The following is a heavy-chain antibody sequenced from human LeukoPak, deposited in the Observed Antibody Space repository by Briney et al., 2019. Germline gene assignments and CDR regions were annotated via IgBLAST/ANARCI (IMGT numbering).Heavy chain of an antibody. CDR1: GGSISSSSYY. V-gene: IGHV4-39*07. CDR3: AKDVWFGELSNWFDP. CDR2: IYYSGST. D-gene: IGHD3-10*01. Sequence: SETLSLTCTVSGGSISSSSYYWGWIRQPPGEGLEWIGSIYYSGSTYYNPSLKSRVTISVDTSKNQFSLKLSSVTAADTAVYYCAKDVWFGELSNWFDPWGQGTLVTVSS. J-gene: IGHJ5*02.